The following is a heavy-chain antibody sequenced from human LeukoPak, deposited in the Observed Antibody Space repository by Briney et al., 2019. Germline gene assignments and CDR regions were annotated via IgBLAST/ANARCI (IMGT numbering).Heavy chain of an antibody. V-gene: IGHV5-51*01. CDR2: IYPGDSDT. CDR3: ARFAAVYCSGGSCYAPYGMDV. Sequence: GESLKISCKGSGYSFTSYWIGWVRQMPGKGLEWIGIIYPGDSDTRYSPSFQGQVTISADKSISTAYLQWSSLKASDTAMYYCARFAAVYCSGGSCYAPYGMDVWGQGTTVTVSS. D-gene: IGHD2-15*01. J-gene: IGHJ6*02. CDR1: GYSFTSYW.